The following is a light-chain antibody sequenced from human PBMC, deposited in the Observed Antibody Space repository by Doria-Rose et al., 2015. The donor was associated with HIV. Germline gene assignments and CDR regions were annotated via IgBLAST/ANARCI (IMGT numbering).Light chain of an antibody. CDR3: QQYGTSRGT. CDR1: QSFSSTY. Sequence: TQSPGTLSLSPGERATLSCRASQSFSSTYLAWYQQKPGQAPKLLIYDASTRATGIPDRFSGSGSGTDFTLTISRLEPEDVAVYYCQQYGTSRGTFGQETRLEIK. V-gene: IGKV3-20*01. CDR2: DAS. J-gene: IGKJ5*01.